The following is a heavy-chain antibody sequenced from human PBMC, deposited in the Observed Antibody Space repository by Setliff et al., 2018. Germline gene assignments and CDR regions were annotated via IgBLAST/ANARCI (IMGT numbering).Heavy chain of an antibody. Sequence: PSETLSLTCTVSDGSLSTYYWSWIRQPPGKGLEFIGYVYYSGTANYSPSLRSRLTISVDTSKNQFSLKLSSVTAADTAVYYCARQGGRRTGLAMAIRYYYYYMDVWGKGTTVTVSS. D-gene: IGHD5-18*01. CDR3: ARQGGRRTGLAMAIRYYYYYMDV. V-gene: IGHV4-59*08. CDR2: VYYSGTA. CDR1: DGSLSTYY. J-gene: IGHJ6*03.